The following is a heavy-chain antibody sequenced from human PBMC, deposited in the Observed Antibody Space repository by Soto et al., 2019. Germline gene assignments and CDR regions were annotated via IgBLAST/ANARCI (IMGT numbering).Heavy chain of an antibody. CDR1: GGSISSGGYS. CDR3: VRSVILSGGSYKGLIRLHYFDT. CDR2: IYHSGSA. V-gene: IGHV4-30-2*01. D-gene: IGHD3-3*01. J-gene: IGHJ4*02. Sequence: NPSETLSLTCAVSGGSISSGGYSWSWIRQPPGKGLEWIGYIYHSGSAYYTPSLKNRVTLSLDESKNEFSLNMDSVTAADTAIYYCVRSVILSGGSYKGLIRLHYFDTWGPGTLVTVSS.